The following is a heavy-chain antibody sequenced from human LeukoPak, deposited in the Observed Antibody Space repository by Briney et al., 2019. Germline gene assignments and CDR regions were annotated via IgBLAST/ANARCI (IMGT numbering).Heavy chain of an antibody. CDR1: GVTFSGYS. D-gene: IGHD2-21*02. CDR3: GSSTVHYYNYGMDV. J-gene: IGHJ6*02. CDR2: ITATSLHI. V-gene: IGHV3-21*04. Sequence: GGSLRLSCAASGVTFSGYSMNWVRQAPGKGLEWVSAITATSLHIYYADSVKGRFTISRDKSKNTLYLQMNSLRAEDTAVYYCGSSTVHYYNYGMDVWGQGATVTVSS.